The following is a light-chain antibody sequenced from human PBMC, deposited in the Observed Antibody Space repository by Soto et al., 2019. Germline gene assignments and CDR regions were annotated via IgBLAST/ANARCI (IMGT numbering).Light chain of an antibody. CDR3: TSSTSDSLYV. CDR2: KVS. Sequence: QSALTQPASVSGSPGQSITISCTGTSSDVGGNKYVSWYQQYPGKVPKLLINKVSNRPSGVSNRFSGPKSGNTASLTISGLLAGDEADYFCTSSTSDSLYVFGTGTKVTVL. CDR1: SSDVGGNKY. J-gene: IGLJ1*01. V-gene: IGLV2-14*01.